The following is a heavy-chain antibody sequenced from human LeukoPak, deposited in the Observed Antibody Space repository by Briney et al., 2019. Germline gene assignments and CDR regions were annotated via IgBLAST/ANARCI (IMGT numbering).Heavy chain of an antibody. CDR1: GGTFSSYA. Sequence: ASVKVSCKASGGTFSSYAISWVRQAPGQGLEWMGWINPNSGGTNYAQKFQGRVTMTRDTSISTAYMELSRLRSDDTAVYYCARDVGPDEYRRVNWFDPWGQGTLVTVSS. CDR2: INPNSGGT. D-gene: IGHD1-14*01. V-gene: IGHV1-2*02. J-gene: IGHJ5*02. CDR3: ARDVGPDEYRRVNWFDP.